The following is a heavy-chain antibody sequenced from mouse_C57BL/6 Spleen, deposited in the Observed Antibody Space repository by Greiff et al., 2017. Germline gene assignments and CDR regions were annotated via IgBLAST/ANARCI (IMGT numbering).Heavy chain of an antibody. J-gene: IGHJ4*01. D-gene: IGHD1-1*01. CDR2: INPSTGGT. CDR3: APVITTGGGY. V-gene: IGHV1-42*01. Sequence: VQLQQSGPELVKPGASVKISCKASGYSFTGYYMNWVKQSPEKSLEWIGEINPSTGGTTYNQKFKAKATLTVDKSSSTAYMQLKSLTSEDSAVYYWAPVITTGGGYWGQGTSVTVSS. CDR1: GYSFTGYY.